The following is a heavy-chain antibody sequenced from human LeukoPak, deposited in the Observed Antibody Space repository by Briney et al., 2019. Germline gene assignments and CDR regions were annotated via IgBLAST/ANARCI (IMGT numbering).Heavy chain of an antibody. CDR3: ARGSDCSGSSCYSYWYFDL. CDR1: AFTVSRSW. Sequence: GGSLRLSCAVSAFTVSRSWTHSVRQAPGKGLVWVSRINSDGSSTSYADSVKGRFTISRDNAKNTLYLRMNSLIAEDTAMYYCARGSDCSGSSCYSYWYFDLWGRGTLVTVSS. D-gene: IGHD2-15*01. J-gene: IGHJ2*01. CDR2: INSDGSST. V-gene: IGHV3-74*01.